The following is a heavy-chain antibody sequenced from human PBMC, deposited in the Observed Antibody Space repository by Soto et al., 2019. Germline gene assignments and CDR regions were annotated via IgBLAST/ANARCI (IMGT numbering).Heavy chain of an antibody. CDR2: ISGYNGNT. J-gene: IGHJ4*02. CDR1: GYSFTNYG. D-gene: IGHD1-1*01. V-gene: IGHV1-18*01. Sequence: QLHLEQSRIEMKEPGTSLKISCATSGYSFTNYGISWVRQAPGQGLEWMGWISGYNGNTKYAQSFHDRVVMTADKFTSTGYLEMRNLRSNDTAVYYCARANTWVTGRVGTHWGQGTKGTVSS. CDR3: ARANTWVTGRVGTH.